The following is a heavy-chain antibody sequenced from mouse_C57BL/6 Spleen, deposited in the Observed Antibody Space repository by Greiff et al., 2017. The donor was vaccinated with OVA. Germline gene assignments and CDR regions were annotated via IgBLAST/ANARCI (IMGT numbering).Heavy chain of an antibody. CDR2: IDPSDSET. V-gene: IGHV1-52*01. CDR1: GYTFTSYW. Sequence: VQLQQPGAELVRPGSSVKLSCKASGYTFTSYWMHWVKQRPIQGLEWIGNIDPSDSETHYNQKFKDKATLTVDKSSSTAYMQLSSLTSEDSAVYDGARGELSAVGAMDYWGQGTSVTVSS. J-gene: IGHJ4*01. CDR3: ARGELSAVGAMDY. D-gene: IGHD6-2*01.